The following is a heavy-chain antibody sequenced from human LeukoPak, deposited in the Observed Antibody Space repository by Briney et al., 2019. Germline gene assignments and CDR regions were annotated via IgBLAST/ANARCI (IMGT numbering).Heavy chain of an antibody. CDR1: GFFFDKFA. CDR3: AKAVESYYFDY. Sequence: GGSLRLSCAASGFFFDKFAMSWVRQAPGKGLEWVSAISGSGGSTYYADSVKGRFTISRDNSKNTLYLQMNSLRAEDTAVYYCAKAVESYYFDYWGQGTLVTVSS. J-gene: IGHJ4*02. V-gene: IGHV3-23*01. CDR2: ISGSGGST.